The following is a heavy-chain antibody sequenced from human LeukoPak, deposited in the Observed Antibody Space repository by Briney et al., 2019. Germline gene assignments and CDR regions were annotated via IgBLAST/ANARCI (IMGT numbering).Heavy chain of an antibody. Sequence: SETLSLTCTVSGGSISSSSYYWGWIRQPPGKGLEWIGSIYYSGGTYYNPSLKSRVTISVDTSKNQFSLNLSSVTAADTAVYYCARLYYDSSGYYQICYFDHWGQGTLVTVSS. CDR3: ARLYYDSSGYYQICYFDH. CDR2: IYYSGGT. CDR1: GGSISSSSYY. V-gene: IGHV4-39*01. J-gene: IGHJ4*02. D-gene: IGHD3-22*01.